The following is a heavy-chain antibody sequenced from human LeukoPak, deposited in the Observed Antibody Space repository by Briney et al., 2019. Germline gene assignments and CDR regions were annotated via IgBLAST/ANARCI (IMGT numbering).Heavy chain of an antibody. CDR2: INPNSGGT. V-gene: IGHV1-2*06. CDR3: SASFSGYDRLFDY. Sequence: ASVKVSCKASGYTFTGYYMHWVRQVPGQGLEWMGRINPNSGGTNYAQKFQDRVTMTRDTSISTAYMEPNRLTSDDTAVYYCSASFSGYDRLFDYWGQGTLVTVSS. CDR1: GYTFTGYY. J-gene: IGHJ4*02. D-gene: IGHD5-12*01.